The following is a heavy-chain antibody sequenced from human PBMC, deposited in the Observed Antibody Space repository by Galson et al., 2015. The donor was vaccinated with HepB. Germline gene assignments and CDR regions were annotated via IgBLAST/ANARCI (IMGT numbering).Heavy chain of an antibody. V-gene: IGHV3-7*03. CDR1: GFTFSSHW. Sequence: SLRLSCAASGFTFSSHWMSWVRPAPGKGLEWVANIKQVGSEKYYVDSVKGRFTISRDNAKNSLYLQMNSLRAEDTAVYYCARVDRGSYCSSTSCSRGYDYYGMDVWGQGTTVTVSS. CDR3: ARVDRGSYCSSTSCSRGYDYYGMDV. J-gene: IGHJ6*02. D-gene: IGHD2-2*01. CDR2: IKQVGSEK.